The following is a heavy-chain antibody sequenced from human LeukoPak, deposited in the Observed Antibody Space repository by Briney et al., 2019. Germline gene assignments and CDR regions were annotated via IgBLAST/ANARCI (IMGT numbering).Heavy chain of an antibody. Sequence: PGGSLRLSCAASGFTFSSYEMNWVRQAPGKGLEWVSYISSSGSLVYYADSVKGRFTISRDNAKKSQYLQMNSLRAEDTAVYYCAREIGYYDSSGYYYWGQGTLVTVSS. D-gene: IGHD3-22*01. CDR2: ISSSGSLV. CDR1: GFTFSSYE. J-gene: IGHJ4*02. CDR3: AREIGYYDSSGYYY. V-gene: IGHV3-48*03.